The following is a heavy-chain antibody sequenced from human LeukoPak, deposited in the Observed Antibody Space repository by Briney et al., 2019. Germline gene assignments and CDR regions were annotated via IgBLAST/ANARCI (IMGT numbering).Heavy chain of an antibody. CDR1: GFTFSSYG. D-gene: IGHD2-2*02. V-gene: IGHV3-33*01. Sequence: PGGSLRLSCAASGFTFSSYGMHWVRQAPGKGLEWVAVIWYDGSNKYYADSVKGRFTISRDNAKNSLYLQMNSLRAEDTAVYYCARELLGYCSSTSCYIGGYYYYYGMDVWGQGTTVTVSS. J-gene: IGHJ6*02. CDR2: IWYDGSNK. CDR3: ARELLGYCSSTSCYIGGYYYYYGMDV.